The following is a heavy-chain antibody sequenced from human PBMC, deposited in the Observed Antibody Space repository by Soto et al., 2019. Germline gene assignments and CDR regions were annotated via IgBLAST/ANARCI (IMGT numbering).Heavy chain of an antibody. D-gene: IGHD5-18*01. CDR2: INHSGST. Sequence: SETLSLTCAVYGGSFSGYYWSWIRQPPGKGLEWIGEINHSGSTTYNPSLKSRVTISVDTSKNQFSLKLSSVTAADTAVYYCATGSIRGYSYGTDYWGQGTLVTVSS. CDR1: GGSFSGYY. V-gene: IGHV4-34*01. CDR3: ATGSIRGYSYGTDY. J-gene: IGHJ4*02.